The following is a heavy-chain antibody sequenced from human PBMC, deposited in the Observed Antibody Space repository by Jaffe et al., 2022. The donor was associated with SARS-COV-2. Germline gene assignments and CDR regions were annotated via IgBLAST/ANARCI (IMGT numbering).Heavy chain of an antibody. CDR1: GFSLSNARMG. J-gene: IGHJ4*02. D-gene: IGHD3-3*01. CDR2: IFSNDEK. CDR3: ARIRGVYYDFWSGRKGHFDY. Sequence: QVTLKESGPVLVKPTETLTLTCTVSGFSLSNARMGVSWIRQPPGKALEWLAHIFSNDEKSYSTSLKSRLTISKDTSKSQVVLTMTNMDPVDTATYYCARIRGVYYDFWSGRKGHFDYWGQGTLVTVSS. V-gene: IGHV2-26*01.